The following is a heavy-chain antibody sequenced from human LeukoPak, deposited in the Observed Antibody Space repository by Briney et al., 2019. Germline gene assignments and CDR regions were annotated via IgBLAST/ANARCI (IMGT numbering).Heavy chain of an antibody. CDR2: IYHSGST. CDR3: ARYCYDSGRHYRYFDY. V-gene: IGHV4-59*08. CDR1: GGSLSNYY. Sequence: KPSETLSLTCIVSGGSLSNYYWTWIRQPPGKGLEWIGYIYHSGSTSYNPSLKSRVTISVDTSKNQFSLKLNSVTAEDTAVYYCARYCYDSGRHYRYFDYWGQGTLVTVSS. J-gene: IGHJ4*02. D-gene: IGHD3-10*01.